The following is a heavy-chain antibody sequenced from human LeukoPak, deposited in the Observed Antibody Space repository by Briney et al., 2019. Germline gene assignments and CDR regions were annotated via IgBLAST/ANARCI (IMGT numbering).Heavy chain of an antibody. CDR2: INDNGGST. V-gene: IGHV3-64*04. J-gene: IGHJ4*02. D-gene: IGHD3-3*01. Sequence: GGSLRLSCSASGFAFSAYAMHWVRQAPGEGLEYVSGINDNGGSTHSADSVKGRFTLSRDDSKNTVYLEMNSLRGEDTAVYYCAKGEFWSGPSHFEFWGQGTLVTVSS. CDR3: AKGEFWSGPSHFEF. CDR1: GFAFSAYA.